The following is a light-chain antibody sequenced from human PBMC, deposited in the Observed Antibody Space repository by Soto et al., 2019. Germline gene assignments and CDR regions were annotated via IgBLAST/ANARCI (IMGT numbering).Light chain of an antibody. Sequence: EIVLTQSPGTLSLSPGERATLSCRASQSVSSSYLAWYQQKPGQAPRLLIYGASNRATGIPDRFSDSGSGTDFSLTVSRLQPEYFSVYYCQYYGTSPRTFGQGTKVEIK. CDR1: QSVSSSY. J-gene: IGKJ1*01. CDR3: QYYGTSPRT. CDR2: GAS. V-gene: IGKV3-20*01.